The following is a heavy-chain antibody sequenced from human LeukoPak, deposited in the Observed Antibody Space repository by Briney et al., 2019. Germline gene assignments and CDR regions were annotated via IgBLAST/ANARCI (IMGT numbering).Heavy chain of an antibody. CDR2: IYTSGST. CDR3: ARDKRSGYSNYYFDY. Sequence: SETLSLTCTVSGGSISRYYWSWIRQPAGKGLEWIGRIYTSGSTNYNPSLKSRVTRSVDTSKNQFSLKLSSVTAADTAVYYCARDKRSGYSNYYFDYWGQGTLVTVSS. V-gene: IGHV4-4*07. J-gene: IGHJ4*02. CDR1: GGSISRYY. D-gene: IGHD4-11*01.